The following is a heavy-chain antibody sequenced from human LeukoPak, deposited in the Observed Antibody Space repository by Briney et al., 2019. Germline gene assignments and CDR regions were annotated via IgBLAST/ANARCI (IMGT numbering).Heavy chain of an antibody. D-gene: IGHD2-2*01. CDR3: ARVSPIYQLFFWFDP. Sequence: ASVRVSCKASGYTFTDYYVHWVRQAPGQGLEWMGWINTNNGDTNYAQKFQGRVTMTRDTSISTAYMDLTRLRSDDTAVYYCARVSPIYQLFFWFDPWGQGTLVTVSS. CDR2: INTNNGDT. J-gene: IGHJ5*02. CDR1: GYTFTDYY. V-gene: IGHV1-2*02.